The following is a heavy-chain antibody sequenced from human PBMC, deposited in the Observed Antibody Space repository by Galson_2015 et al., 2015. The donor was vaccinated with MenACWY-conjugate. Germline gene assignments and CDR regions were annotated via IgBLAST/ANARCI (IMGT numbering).Heavy chain of an antibody. CDR2: SAMSSGGPKN. CDR1: GFTFNTYG. Sequence: SLRLSCAASGFTFNTYGIHWVRQAPGKGLEWVAVSAMSSGGPKNYYADPVKGRFTLSRDNSKNTLYLHMSSLRAEDTAVYYCAGGLSGAAAVSPFAYWGKGSLVTVSS. D-gene: IGHD6-25*01. J-gene: IGHJ4*02. CDR3: AGGLSGAAAVSPFAY. V-gene: IGHV3-30*03.